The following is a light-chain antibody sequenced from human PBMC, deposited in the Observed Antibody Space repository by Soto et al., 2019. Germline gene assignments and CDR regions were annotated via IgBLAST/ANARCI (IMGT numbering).Light chain of an antibody. CDR2: DAS. Sequence: EIVLTQSPATLSLSPGERATLSCRASQSVSRYLAWYQQKPGQAPRLLIYDASNRATGIPARFSGSGSGTDFTLTISSPEPEDFAVYYCQQRRNWQVTFGQGTRLEIK. CDR1: QSVSRY. CDR3: QQRRNWQVT. V-gene: IGKV3-11*01. J-gene: IGKJ5*01.